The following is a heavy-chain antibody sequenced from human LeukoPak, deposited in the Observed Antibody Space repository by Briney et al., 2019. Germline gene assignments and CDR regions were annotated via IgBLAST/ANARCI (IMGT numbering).Heavy chain of an antibody. J-gene: IGHJ6*03. CDR2: INPNSGGT. V-gene: IGHV1-2*02. Sequence: ASVKVSCKASGYTFTGYYMHWVRQAPGQGPEWMGWINPNSGGTNYAQKFQGRVTMTRDMSINTAYMELSRLRSDDTAVYYCAREGGVGPTAPPDYYSYQMDVWGKGTMVTVSS. D-gene: IGHD1-26*01. CDR1: GYTFTGYY. CDR3: AREGGVGPTAPPDYYSYQMDV.